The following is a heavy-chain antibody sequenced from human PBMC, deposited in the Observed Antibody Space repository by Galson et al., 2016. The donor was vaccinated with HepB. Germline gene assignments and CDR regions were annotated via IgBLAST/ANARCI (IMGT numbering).Heavy chain of an antibody. CDR2: RKQDGSEN. Sequence: SPRLSSAASGFSFSSIWMSWVRLPPGKGLEWVANRKQDGSENSYLDSVKGRFTISRDTSQNILYSQMNGLRAEDTAVYYCEKDRSSTPYAMDVWGHGAMVTVSS. CDR1: GFSFSSIW. D-gene: IGHD2-2*01. V-gene: IGHV3-7*05. CDR3: EKDRSSTPYAMDV. J-gene: IGHJ6*02.